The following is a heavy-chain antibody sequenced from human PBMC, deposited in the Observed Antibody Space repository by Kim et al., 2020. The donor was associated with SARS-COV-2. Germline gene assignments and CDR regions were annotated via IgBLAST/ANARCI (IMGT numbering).Heavy chain of an antibody. CDR3: ARHLRYGSGSQDYFDY. D-gene: IGHD3-10*01. CDR1: GASINSSAYY. Sequence: SETLSLTCTVSGASINSSAYYWGWIRQPPGKGLEWIGSFYYSGSTNFSPSLKSRVTISVDTSKSQFSLKVTSVTAADTAVYYCARHLRYGSGSQDYFDYWRQGTLVTVSS. V-gene: IGHV4-39*01. CDR2: FYYSGST. J-gene: IGHJ4*02.